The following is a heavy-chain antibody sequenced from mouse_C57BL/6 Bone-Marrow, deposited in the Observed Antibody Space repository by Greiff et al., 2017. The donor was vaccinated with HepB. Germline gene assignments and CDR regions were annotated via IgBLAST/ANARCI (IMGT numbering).Heavy chain of an antibody. Sequence: QVQLQQPGAELVKPGASVKLSCKASGYTFTSYWMQWVKQRPGQGLEWIGEIDPSDRYTNYTQKFKGKATLTVDTSSSTAYMQLSSLTSEDSSVYYCARKDYYGSMYYFDYWGQGTTLTVSS. J-gene: IGHJ2*01. CDR2: IDPSDRYT. CDR3: ARKDYYGSMYYFDY. CDR1: GYTFTSYW. D-gene: IGHD1-1*01. V-gene: IGHV1-50*01.